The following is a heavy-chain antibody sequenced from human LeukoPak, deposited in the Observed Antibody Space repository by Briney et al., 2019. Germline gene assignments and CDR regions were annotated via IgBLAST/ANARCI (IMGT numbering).Heavy chain of an antibody. CDR2: IHYSGST. CDR1: GDSISSYY. V-gene: IGHV4-59*08. J-gene: IGHJ6*03. Sequence: SETLSLTCTVSGDSISSYYWSWIRQPPGKGLEWIGYIHYSGSTNYNPSLKSRVTISVDTSKNQFSLKVNSVTAADTAVYYCARGDCSSTICYSPMDVWGKGTTVTVSS. D-gene: IGHD2-2*01. CDR3: ARGDCSSTICYSPMDV.